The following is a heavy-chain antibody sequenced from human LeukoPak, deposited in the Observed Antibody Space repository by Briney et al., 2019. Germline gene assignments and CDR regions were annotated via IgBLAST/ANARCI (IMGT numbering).Heavy chain of an antibody. Sequence: PGGSLRLSCADSGFTFDDYGMSWVRQAPGKGLEWVSGINWNGGSTGYADSVKGRFTISRDNAKNSLYLQMNSLRAEDTALYYCARGGGYYDSSGYYGDAFDIWGQGTMVTVST. CDR1: GFTFDDYG. D-gene: IGHD3-22*01. CDR2: INWNGGST. J-gene: IGHJ3*02. CDR3: ARGGGYYDSSGYYGDAFDI. V-gene: IGHV3-20*04.